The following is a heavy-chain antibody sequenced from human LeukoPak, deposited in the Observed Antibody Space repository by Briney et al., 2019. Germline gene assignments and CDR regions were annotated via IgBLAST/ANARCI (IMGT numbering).Heavy chain of an antibody. Sequence: SVKVSCKASGGTFSSYAISWVRQAPGQGLEWMGGIIPIFGTANYAQKFQGRVTITADESTSTAYMELSSLRAEDTAVYYCAKVFGRAVAVGMDVWGQGTTVTVSS. CDR1: GGTFSSYA. CDR3: AKVFGRAVAVGMDV. J-gene: IGHJ6*02. D-gene: IGHD6-19*01. CDR2: IIPIFGTA. V-gene: IGHV1-69*13.